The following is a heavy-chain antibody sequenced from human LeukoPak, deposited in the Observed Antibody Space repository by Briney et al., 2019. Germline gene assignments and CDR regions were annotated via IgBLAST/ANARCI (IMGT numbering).Heavy chain of an antibody. J-gene: IGHJ4*02. D-gene: IGHD3-16*02. CDR1: GGAISSGDYY. Sequence: SETLSLTCTVSGGAISSGDYYWSWIRQPPGKGLGWIGYIYYSGSTYYNPSLKSRVTISVDTSKNQFSLKLSSMTAADTAVYYCARDAVIWGSYRLPLWGQGTLVTVSS. CDR3: ARDAVIWGSYRLPL. CDR2: IYYSGST. V-gene: IGHV4-30-4*01.